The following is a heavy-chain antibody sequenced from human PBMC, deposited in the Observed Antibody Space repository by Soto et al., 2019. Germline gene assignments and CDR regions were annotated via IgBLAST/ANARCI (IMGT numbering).Heavy chain of an antibody. D-gene: IGHD6-19*01. J-gene: IGHJ5*02. CDR1: GGSISSYY. CDR3: ARRFSGWYLWFDP. CDR2: IYYSGST. Sequence: SETLSLTCTVSGGSISSYYWSWIRQPPGKGLECIGYIYYSGSTNYNPSLKSRVTISVDTSKNQFSLKLSSVTAADTAVYYCARRFSGWYLWFDPWGQGTLATVSS. V-gene: IGHV4-59*01.